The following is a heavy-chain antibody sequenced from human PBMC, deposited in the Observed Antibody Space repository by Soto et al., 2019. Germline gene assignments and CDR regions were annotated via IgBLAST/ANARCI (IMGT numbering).Heavy chain of an antibody. CDR3: AKGGLGDSRPDFDY. V-gene: IGHV3-23*01. D-gene: IGHD4-17*01. CDR2: INAGGGAT. CDR1: GFTFSSSP. J-gene: IGHJ4*02. Sequence: EVQLLESGGGLVQPGGSLRLSCVASGFTFSSSPMTWVRQAPGRGLDWVSSINAGGGATNYADSVKGRFTISRDNSKNPLYLQINSLRAEDTAVYYCAKGGLGDSRPDFDYWGQGTLVTVSS.